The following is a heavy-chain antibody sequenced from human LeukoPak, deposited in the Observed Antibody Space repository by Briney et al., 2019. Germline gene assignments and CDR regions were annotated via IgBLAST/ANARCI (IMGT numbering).Heavy chain of an antibody. V-gene: IGHV3-33*01. CDR2: IWYDGTNK. CDR1: GFTFSSYG. CDR3: ARAAYDSSGYLTL. Sequence: GGSLRLSCAASGFTFSSYGMHWVRQAPGKGLEWVAVIWYDGTNKYYADSVKGRFAISRDNSKNTLYLQMNSLRADDTAVYYCARAAYDSSGYLTLWGQGTLVTVSS. J-gene: IGHJ4*02. D-gene: IGHD3-22*01.